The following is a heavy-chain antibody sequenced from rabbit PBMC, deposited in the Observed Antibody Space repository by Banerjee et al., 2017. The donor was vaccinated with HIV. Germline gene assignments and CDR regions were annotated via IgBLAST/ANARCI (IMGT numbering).Heavy chain of an antibody. CDR1: GFSFSSNYY. V-gene: IGHV1S40*01. CDR2: IYAGSRDTT. Sequence: QSLEESGGDLVKPGASLTLTCTASGFSFSSNYYMCWVRQAPGKGLEWIACIYAGSRDTTYYASWAKGRFTISKTSSTTVDLQMTSLTVADTATYFCARDHDDGGNFIFNLWGPGTLVTVS. CDR3: ARDHDDGGNFIFNL. D-gene: IGHD1-1*01. J-gene: IGHJ4*01.